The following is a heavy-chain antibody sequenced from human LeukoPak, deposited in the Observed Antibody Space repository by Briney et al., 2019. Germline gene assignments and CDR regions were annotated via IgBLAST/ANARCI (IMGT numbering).Heavy chain of an antibody. CDR3: AGSNDYKYYYYGMDV. CDR2: INHSGST. V-gene: IGHV4-34*01. Sequence: SETLSLTCAVYGGSFSGYYWSWIRQPPGKGLEWIGEINHSGSTNYISSLKSRVTISVDTSKNQFSLKLSSVTAADTAVYYCAGSNDYKYYYYGMDVWGQGTTVTVSS. J-gene: IGHJ6*02. D-gene: IGHD4-11*01. CDR1: GGSFSGYY.